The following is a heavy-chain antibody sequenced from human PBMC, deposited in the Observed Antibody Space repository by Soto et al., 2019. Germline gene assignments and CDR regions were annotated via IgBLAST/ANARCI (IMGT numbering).Heavy chain of an antibody. J-gene: IGHJ6*03. CDR3: ARRGHCSGGSCFPGGYYYYYMDV. Sequence: TSETLSLTCAVYGGSFSGYYWSWIRQPPGKGLEWIGEINHSGSTNYNPSLKSRVTISVDTSKNQFSLKLSSVTAADTAVYYCARRGHCSGGSCFPGGYYYYYMDVWGKGTTVTVSS. CDR1: GGSFSGYY. V-gene: IGHV4-34*01. D-gene: IGHD2-15*01. CDR2: INHSGST.